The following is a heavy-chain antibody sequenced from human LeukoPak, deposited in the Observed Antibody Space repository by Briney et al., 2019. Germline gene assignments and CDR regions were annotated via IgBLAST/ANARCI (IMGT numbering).Heavy chain of an antibody. CDR2: ITAYNGNT. CDR3: ARDRDYGDSDAFDI. Sequence: ASVKVSCKASGYTFTSYGISWVRQAPGEGLEWMGLITAYNGNTNYAQKLQGRVTMTTDTSTSTAYMELRSLRSDDTAVYYCARDRDYGDSDAFDICGQGTMVTVSS. J-gene: IGHJ3*02. CDR1: GYTFTSYG. V-gene: IGHV1-18*01. D-gene: IGHD4-17*01.